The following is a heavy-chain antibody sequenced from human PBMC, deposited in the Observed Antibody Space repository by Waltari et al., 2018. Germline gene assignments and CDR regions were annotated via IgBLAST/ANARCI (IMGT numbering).Heavy chain of an antibody. CDR3: ARGALYCIGGSCYSGQYYFDY. D-gene: IGHD2-15*01. Sequence: EVQLVESGGGVVRLGGSVRLSCAASGFTFDDYAMGWIRQAPGKGLEWVSGSNWNGGKTVYTDAVKGRFTISRDNAKNSLYLQMNSLRAEDTALYYCARGALYCIGGSCYSGQYYFDYWGQGILVTVSS. J-gene: IGHJ4*02. V-gene: IGHV3-20*04. CDR1: GFTFDDYA. CDR2: SNWNGGKT.